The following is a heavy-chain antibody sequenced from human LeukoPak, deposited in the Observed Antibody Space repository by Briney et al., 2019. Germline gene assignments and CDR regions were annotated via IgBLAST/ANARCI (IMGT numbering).Heavy chain of an antibody. D-gene: IGHD6-19*01. CDR2: ISSSSSYI. Sequence: MSGGSLRLSCAASGFTFSSYSMNWVRQAPGKGLEWVSSISSSSSYIYYADSVKGRFTISRDNAKNSLHLQMNSLRAEDTAVYYCARERQGRYSSGWYDYWGQGTLVTVSS. CDR1: GFTFSSYS. J-gene: IGHJ4*02. CDR3: ARERQGRYSSGWYDY. V-gene: IGHV3-21*01.